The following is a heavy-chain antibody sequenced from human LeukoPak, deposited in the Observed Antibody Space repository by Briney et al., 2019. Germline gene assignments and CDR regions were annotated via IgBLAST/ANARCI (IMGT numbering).Heavy chain of an antibody. CDR2: VYYSGNT. Sequence: SETLSLTCTVSGDSVSSGSYHWSWIRQPPGKGLECIGYVYYSGNTNYNPSLKSRVTISVDTSKNQFSLKLSSVTAADTAVHYCARLAWFGELYFDQWGQGTLVSVSS. J-gene: IGHJ4*02. D-gene: IGHD3-10*01. CDR3: ARLAWFGELYFDQ. V-gene: IGHV4-61*01. CDR1: GDSVSSGSYH.